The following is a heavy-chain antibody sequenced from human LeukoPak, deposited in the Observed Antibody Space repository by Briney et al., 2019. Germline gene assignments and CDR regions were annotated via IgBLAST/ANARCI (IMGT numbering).Heavy chain of an antibody. CDR3: AKNYLTYVQWLVLYYFDY. J-gene: IGHJ4*02. Sequence: QPGGSLRLSCAASGFTVSTNYMTWVRQAPGKGLEWVSAISGSGGSTYYADSVKGRFTISRDNSKNTLYLQMNSLRAEDTAVYYCAKNYLTYVQWLVLYYFDYWGQGTLVTVSS. CDR2: ISGSGGST. CDR1: GFTVSTNY. V-gene: IGHV3-23*01. D-gene: IGHD6-19*01.